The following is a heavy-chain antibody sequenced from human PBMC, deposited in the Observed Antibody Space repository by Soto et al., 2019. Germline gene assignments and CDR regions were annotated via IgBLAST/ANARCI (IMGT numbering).Heavy chain of an antibody. V-gene: IGHV1-46*03. CDR3: ARNDIVVVPAAISSGSYYYYYMDV. D-gene: IGHD2-2*02. Sequence: ASVKVSCKSSGYTFTSYYMHWVRQAPGQGLEWMGIINPSGGSTSYAQKFQGRVTMTRDTSTSTVYMELSSLRSEDTAVYYCARNDIVVVPAAISSGSYYYYYMDVWGKGTTVTVSS. CDR2: INPSGGST. CDR1: GYTFTSYY. J-gene: IGHJ6*03.